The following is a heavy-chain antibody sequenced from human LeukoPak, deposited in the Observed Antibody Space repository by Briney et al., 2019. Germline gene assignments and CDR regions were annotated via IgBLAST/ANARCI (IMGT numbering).Heavy chain of an antibody. CDR3: ARDATPGGELLLACGMDV. D-gene: IGHD1-26*01. V-gene: IGHV3-20*04. Sequence: GGSLRLSCAASGFTFDDYGMSWVRQAPGKGLEWVSGINWNGGSTGYADSVKGRFTISRDNAKNSLYLQMNSLRAEDTALYYCARDATPGGELLLACGMDVWGQGTTVTVSS. J-gene: IGHJ6*02. CDR2: INWNGGST. CDR1: GFTFDDYG.